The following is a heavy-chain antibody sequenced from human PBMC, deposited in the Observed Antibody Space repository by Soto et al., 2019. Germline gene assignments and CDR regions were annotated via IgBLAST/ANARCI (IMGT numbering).Heavy chain of an antibody. CDR3: ARGPITQTSFIDH. D-gene: IGHD1-20*01. CDR1: EFTFSSYP. V-gene: IGHV3-30-3*01. Sequence: QVQVVESGGGVVQPGGSLRLSCEASEFTFSSYPMHWVRQAPGQGLEWVTLISYDGSNQYYADSVKGRFTISRDNSKDTLDLQMHSMTSDETAVSFCARGPITQTSFIDHWGQGTLVTVSS. J-gene: IGHJ4*02. CDR2: ISYDGSNQ.